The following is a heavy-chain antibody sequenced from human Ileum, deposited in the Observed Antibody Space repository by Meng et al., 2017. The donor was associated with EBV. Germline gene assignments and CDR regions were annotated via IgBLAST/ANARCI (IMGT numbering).Heavy chain of an antibody. Sequence: QVQLQESGPGLVKSSQTLSLSCAVSGGSISNTGDSWSWLRQTPGMGLEWIGYIDYNGNAYYNPSLRSRASISRDTSRNQFSLRLYSMTAADTAVYFCARESSYGSGNYYIDSWGQGTLVTVSS. J-gene: IGHJ4*02. CDR3: ARESSYGSGNYYIDS. CDR2: IDYNGNA. V-gene: IGHV4-30-4*01. CDR1: GGSISNTGDS. D-gene: IGHD3-10*01.